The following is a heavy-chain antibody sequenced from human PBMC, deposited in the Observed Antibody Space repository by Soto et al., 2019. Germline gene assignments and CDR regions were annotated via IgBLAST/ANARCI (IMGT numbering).Heavy chain of an antibody. CDR3: ARDPVLRFLEWLPLYYYGMDV. CDR2: IKQDGSEK. D-gene: IGHD3-3*01. CDR1: GFTFSSYW. J-gene: IGHJ6*02. Sequence: GGSLRLSCAASGFTFSSYWMSWVRQAPGKGLEWVANIKQDGSEKYDVDSVKGRFPISRDNAKNSLYLQMNSLRAEDTAGYYCARDPVLRFLEWLPLYYYGMDVWGQGTTVTVSS. V-gene: IGHV3-7*05.